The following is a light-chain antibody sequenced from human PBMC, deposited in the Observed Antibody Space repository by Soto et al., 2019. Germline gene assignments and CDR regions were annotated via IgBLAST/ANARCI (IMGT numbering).Light chain of an antibody. CDR2: WAS. CDR3: QQYYSTPFT. CDR1: QSVLYSSNNKNQ. Sequence: DIVMTQSPDSLAVSLGERATINCKSSQSVLYSSNNKNQLVWYQQKPGQPPKLLISWASTRESGVPDRFSGSGPGTDFTLTISSLQAEDVAVYYCQQYYSTPFTFGPGTKVDI. V-gene: IGKV4-1*01. J-gene: IGKJ3*01.